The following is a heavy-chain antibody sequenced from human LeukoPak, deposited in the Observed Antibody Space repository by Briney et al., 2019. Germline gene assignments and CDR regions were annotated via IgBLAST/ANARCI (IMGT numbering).Heavy chain of an antibody. CDR2: ISISSTTI. D-gene: IGHD1-26*01. Sequence: GGSLRLSCLASGFTFSGYSMNWVRQAPGKGLEWVSYISISSTTINYADSVKGRFTISRDNAKNSLYLQMNSLRDEDTAVYYCARVMYGGISYSVDYWGQGTLVTVSA. J-gene: IGHJ4*02. CDR3: ARVMYGGISYSVDY. CDR1: GFTFSGYS. V-gene: IGHV3-48*02.